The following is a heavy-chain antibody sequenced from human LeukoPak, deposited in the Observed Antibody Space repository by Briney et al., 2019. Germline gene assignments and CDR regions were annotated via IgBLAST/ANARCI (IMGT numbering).Heavy chain of an antibody. CDR2: ISGSGGST. CDR1: GFTFNNYD. V-gene: IGHV3-23*01. CDR3: AYYCSGGSCYLGDYWYFDL. Sequence: GGSLRLSCAASGFTFNNYDMSWVRQAPGKGLEWASAISGSGGSTYYADSVKGRFTISRDNSKNTLYLQMNSLRAEDTAVYYCAYYCSGGSCYLGDYWYFDLWGRGTLVTVSS. J-gene: IGHJ2*01. D-gene: IGHD2-15*01.